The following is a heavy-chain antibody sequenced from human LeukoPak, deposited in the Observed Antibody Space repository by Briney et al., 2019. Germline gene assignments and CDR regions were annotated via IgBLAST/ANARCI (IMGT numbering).Heavy chain of an antibody. V-gene: IGHV3-30-3*01. J-gene: IGHJ3*02. CDR2: ISYDGCNK. CDR1: GFTFSSYA. Sequence: PGGSLRLSCVGSGFTFSSYAMHWVRQAPGKGLEGVAVISYDGCNKYYADSVKGRFTIYRDNSKNTLYLQMNSLRAQDTAVYYCARDSRTKDAFDIWGQRTMVTVSS. CDR3: ARDSRTKDAFDI.